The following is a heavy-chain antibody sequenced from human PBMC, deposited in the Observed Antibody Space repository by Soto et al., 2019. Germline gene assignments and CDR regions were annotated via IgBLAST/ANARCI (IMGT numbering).Heavy chain of an antibody. CDR1: GGSFSGYY. J-gene: IGHJ5*02. Sequence: SETLSLTCAVYGGSFSGYYWSWIRQPPGKGLEWIGEINHSGSTNYNPSLKSRVTISVDTFKKQFSLKLRSVTAADMAVYFCARNFMITFGGVIVCWFDPWGQGTLVTVSS. CDR2: INHSGST. CDR3: ARNFMITFGGVIVCWFDP. D-gene: IGHD3-16*02. V-gene: IGHV4-34*01.